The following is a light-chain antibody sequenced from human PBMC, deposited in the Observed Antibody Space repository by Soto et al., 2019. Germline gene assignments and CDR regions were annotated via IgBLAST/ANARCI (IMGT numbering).Light chain of an antibody. CDR3: QQYNSYPWT. V-gene: IGKV1-5*03. CDR2: KAS. J-gene: IGKJ1*01. CDR1: QSISSW. Sequence: DIQMTQSPSTLSASVGDRVTITCRASQSISSWLAWYQQKPGKAPKLLIYKASSLEGGFPSRSSGSGSGTEFTLTISSLQPDDFATYYCQQYNSYPWTFGKGTKVEIK.